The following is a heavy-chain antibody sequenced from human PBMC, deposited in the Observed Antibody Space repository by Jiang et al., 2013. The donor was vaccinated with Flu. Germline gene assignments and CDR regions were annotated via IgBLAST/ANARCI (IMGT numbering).Heavy chain of an antibody. V-gene: IGHV1-18*01. CDR3: ARGDRLGFLEWYNKRFDP. CDR1: GYTFTSYG. J-gene: IGHJ5*02. D-gene: IGHD3-3*02. CDR2: ISAYNGNT. Sequence: SGAEVKKPGASVKVSCKASGYTFTSYGISWVRQAPGQGLEWMGWISAYNGNTNYAQKLQGRVTMTTGTSTSTAYMELRSLRSDDTAVYYCARGDRLGFLEWYNKRFDPWAREPWSPSPQ.